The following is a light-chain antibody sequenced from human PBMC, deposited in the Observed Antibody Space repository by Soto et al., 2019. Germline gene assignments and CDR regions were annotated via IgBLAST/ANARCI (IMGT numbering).Light chain of an antibody. V-gene: IGKV3-15*01. Sequence: EIVMTPSPATLSVSPGDRAILSCRASQSVRTNLGWYQPKPGQAPRLLILCASTRATGIPARFSRSGSWTELTLYISSLRPEDSAVYYCQQYNNGPTFSFGQGTRLENK. CDR3: QQYNNGPTFS. CDR2: CAS. J-gene: IGKJ5*01. CDR1: QSVRTN.